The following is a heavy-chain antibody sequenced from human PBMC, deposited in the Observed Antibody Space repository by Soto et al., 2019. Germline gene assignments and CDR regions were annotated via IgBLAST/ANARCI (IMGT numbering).Heavy chain of an antibody. J-gene: IGHJ3*02. V-gene: IGHV4-39*01. D-gene: IGHD3-10*01. CDR1: GGSITSRSHY. CDR2: TLYSGSS. Sequence: PSETLSLTCTVSGGSITSRSHYWGWIRQPPGKGLEWIGTTLYSGSSYYNASLKSRVTIFLDTSKNQFSLILYSVTATDTAVYYCARLPDGFSSGAFDIWGQGTMVTVSS. CDR3: ARLPDGFSSGAFDI.